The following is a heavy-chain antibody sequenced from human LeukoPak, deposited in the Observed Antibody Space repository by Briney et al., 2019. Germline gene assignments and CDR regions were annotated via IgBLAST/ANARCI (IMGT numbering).Heavy chain of an antibody. CDR2: IGYNGGNT. J-gene: IGHJ4*02. Sequence: GESLRLSCAASGFTSSRYAMHWVRQAPEKGLEYVAAIGYNGGNTYYADSVKGRFTISRDNSKNTLYLQMGSLRAEDMAVYYCTRRAAADTFYSDYWGQGILVTVSS. CDR3: TRRAAADTFYSDY. V-gene: IGHV3-64*02. CDR1: GFTSSRYA. D-gene: IGHD6-13*01.